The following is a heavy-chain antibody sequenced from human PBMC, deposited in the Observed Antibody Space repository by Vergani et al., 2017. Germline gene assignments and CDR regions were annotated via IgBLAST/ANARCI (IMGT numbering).Heavy chain of an antibody. CDR1: GGSFSGYY. D-gene: IGHD2-2*02. Sequence: QVQLQQWGAGLLKPSETLPLTCAVYGGSFSGYYWSWIRQPPGKGLEWVGEINHSGSTNYNPSLKSRVTISVDTSKNQFSLKLSSVTAADTAVYYCARTXCSSTSCYNGGIDYWGQGTLVTVSS. V-gene: IGHV4-34*01. J-gene: IGHJ4*02. CDR2: INHSGST. CDR3: ARTXCSSTSCYNGGIDY.